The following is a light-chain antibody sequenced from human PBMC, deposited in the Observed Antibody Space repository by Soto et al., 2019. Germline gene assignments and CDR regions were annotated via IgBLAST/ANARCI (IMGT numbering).Light chain of an antibody. Sequence: DIQMTQSPSTLSASVGDRVTITCRASQSISSWLAWYQQKPGKAPKLLIYDASSLESGVPSRFSGSGFGTEFTLTISSLQPDDFATYYCQQYNSYSRTFGQGTKLEIK. CDR2: DAS. CDR3: QQYNSYSRT. J-gene: IGKJ2*01. CDR1: QSISSW. V-gene: IGKV1-5*01.